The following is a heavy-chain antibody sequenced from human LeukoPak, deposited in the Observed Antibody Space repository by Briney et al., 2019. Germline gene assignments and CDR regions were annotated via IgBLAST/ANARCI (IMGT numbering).Heavy chain of an antibody. D-gene: IGHD4-23*01. CDR2: IYYSGST. J-gene: IGHJ4*02. CDR1: GGSISSYY. Sequence: SETLSLTCTVSGGSISSYYWGWIRQPPGKGLEWIGSIYYSGSTYYNPSLKSRVTISVDTSKNQFSLKLSSVTAADTAVYYCASAVVTSYYFDYWGQGTLVTVSS. V-gene: IGHV4-39*07. CDR3: ASAVVTSYYFDY.